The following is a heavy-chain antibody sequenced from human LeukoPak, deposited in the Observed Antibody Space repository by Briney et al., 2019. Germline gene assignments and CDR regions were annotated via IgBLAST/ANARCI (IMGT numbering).Heavy chain of an antibody. V-gene: IGHV4-39*01. CDR1: GDSISSSSYI. D-gene: IGHD4-23*01. Sequence: PSETLSLTCTVSGDSISSSSYIWGWIRQPPGKGLEWIGSIYYSGSPYYNPSLKSRVTISVDTYKKQFSLTLSSVTAADTAVYYCARLALYGGTLYYLDYWGQGTLVTVAS. CDR2: IYYSGSP. J-gene: IGHJ4*02. CDR3: ARLALYGGTLYYLDY.